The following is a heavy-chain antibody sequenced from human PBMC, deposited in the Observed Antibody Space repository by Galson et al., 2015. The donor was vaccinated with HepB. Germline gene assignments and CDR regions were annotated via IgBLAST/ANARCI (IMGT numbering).Heavy chain of an antibody. CDR2: IDWDDDK. Sequence: PALVKPTQTLTLTCTFSGFSLSTSGMCVSWIRQPPGKALEWLARIDWDDDKYYSTSLKTRLTISKDTSKNQVVLTMTNMDPVDTATYYCARIQVVRGVIISRNYYYGMDVWGQGTTVTVSS. CDR3: ARIQVVRGVIISRNYYYGMDV. D-gene: IGHD3-10*01. J-gene: IGHJ6*02. CDR1: GFSLSTSGMC. V-gene: IGHV2-70*11.